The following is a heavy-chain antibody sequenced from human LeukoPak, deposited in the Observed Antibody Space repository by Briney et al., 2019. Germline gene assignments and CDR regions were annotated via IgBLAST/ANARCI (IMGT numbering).Heavy chain of an antibody. CDR3: ASGPVHNWFDP. CDR2: IYYSGST. J-gene: IGHJ5*02. V-gene: IGHV4-30-4*01. Sequence: SQTLSLTCTVSGGSVSSGDYYWSWIRQTPGKGLEWIGYIYYSGSTYYNPSIKSRLTMSLDTSKNQFSLKLSSVTAADTAVYYCASGPVHNWFDPWGQGTLVTVSS. CDR1: GGSVSSGDYY.